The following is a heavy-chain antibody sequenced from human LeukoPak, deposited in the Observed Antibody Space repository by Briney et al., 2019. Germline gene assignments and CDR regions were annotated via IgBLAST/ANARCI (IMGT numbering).Heavy chain of an antibody. CDR2: IYPGDSDT. D-gene: IGHD1-20*01. CDR3: ARQDSGNITGTAYYGMDV. Sequence: PGESLKISCKGSGYSFTSYRIGWVRQMPGKGLEWMGIIYPGDSDTRYSPSFQGQVTISADKSISTAYLQWSSLKASDTAMYYCARQDSGNITGTAYYGMDVWGQGTTVTVSS. J-gene: IGHJ6*02. V-gene: IGHV5-51*01. CDR1: GYSFTSYR.